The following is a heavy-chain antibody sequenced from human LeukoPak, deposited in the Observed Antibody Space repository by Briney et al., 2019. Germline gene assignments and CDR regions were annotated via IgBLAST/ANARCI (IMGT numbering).Heavy chain of an antibody. Sequence: SETLPLTCTVSGGSINSYYWSWIRQPPGKGLERVGYIYYSGSTNYKPSLKRRVTISVDTSKNQFSLKVSSVTAADTAVYYCASSRSSSGWSLIDYWGQGALVTVSS. D-gene: IGHD6-19*01. CDR3: ASSRSSSGWSLIDY. J-gene: IGHJ4*02. CDR2: IYYSGST. CDR1: GGSINSYY. V-gene: IGHV4-59*01.